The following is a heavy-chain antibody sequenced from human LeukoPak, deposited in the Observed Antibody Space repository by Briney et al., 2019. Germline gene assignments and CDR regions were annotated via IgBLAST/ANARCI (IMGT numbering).Heavy chain of an antibody. CDR3: ASRSSDDYVWGSYRYHDY. V-gene: IGHV3-7*01. J-gene: IGHJ4*02. Sequence: PGGSLRLSCAASGFTFSSYWMSWVRQAPGKGLEWVANIKQDGSEKYYVDSVKGRFTISRDNAKNSLYLQMNSLRAEDTAVYYCASRSSDDYVWGSYRYHDYWGQGTLVTVSS. CDR2: IKQDGSEK. D-gene: IGHD3-16*02. CDR1: GFTFSSYW.